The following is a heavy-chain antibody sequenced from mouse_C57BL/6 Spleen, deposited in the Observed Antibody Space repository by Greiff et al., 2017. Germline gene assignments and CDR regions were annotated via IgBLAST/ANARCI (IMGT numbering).Heavy chain of an antibody. Sequence: QVHVKQSGPELAKPGASVKISCKASGYAFSSSWMNWVKQRPGKGLGGIGRIYPGDGDTNYNGKFKGKATLTADKSSSTAYMQLSSLTSEDSAVYFGARERLYPHYYAMDYWGQGTSVTVSS. J-gene: IGHJ4*01. V-gene: IGHV1-82*01. CDR3: ARERLYPHYYAMDY. D-gene: IGHD3-2*02. CDR2: IYPGDGDT. CDR1: GYAFSSSW.